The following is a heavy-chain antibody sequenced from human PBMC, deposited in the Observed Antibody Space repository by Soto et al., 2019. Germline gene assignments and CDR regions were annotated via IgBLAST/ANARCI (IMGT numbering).Heavy chain of an antibody. CDR2: MNPNSGNT. Sequence: VASVKVSCKASGYTFTSYDINWVRQATGQGLEWMGWMNPNSGNTGYAQKFQGRVTMTRNTSISTAYMELSSLRPEDTAVYYCARGQGCSGGSCYSLWSNWFDPWGQGTLVTVSS. V-gene: IGHV1-8*01. CDR1: GYTFTSYD. D-gene: IGHD2-15*01. J-gene: IGHJ5*02. CDR3: ARGQGCSGGSCYSLWSNWFDP.